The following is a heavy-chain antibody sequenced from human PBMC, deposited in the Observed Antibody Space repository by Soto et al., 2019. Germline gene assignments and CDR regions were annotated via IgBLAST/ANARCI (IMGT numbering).Heavy chain of an antibody. Sequence: SETLSLTCTVSGGSISSYYWSWIRQPTGKGLEWIGYIYYSGSTNYNPSLKSRVTISVDTSKNQFSLKLSSVTAVDTATYYCIQSRCGGDCLQSYASYYYYGMDVWGQGTTVTVSS. V-gene: IGHV4-59*01. CDR2: IYYSGST. D-gene: IGHD2-21*02. CDR1: GGSISSYY. J-gene: IGHJ6*02. CDR3: IQSRCGGDCLQSYASYYYYGMDV.